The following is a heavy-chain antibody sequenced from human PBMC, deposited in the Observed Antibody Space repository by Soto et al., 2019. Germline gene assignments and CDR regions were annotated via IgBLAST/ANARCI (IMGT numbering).Heavy chain of an antibody. CDR3: ARAIHSGSIDY. Sequence: QVQLQESGPGLVKPSQTLSLTCTVSGGSITSGGYYWSWIRQHPGKGLEWIGYIYYSGSTYYNPSLKSRVTITVDTSKNQFSLKLSSVTAADTAVYYCARAIHSGSIDYWGQGTLVTVSS. V-gene: IGHV4-31*03. J-gene: IGHJ4*02. CDR2: IYYSGST. CDR1: GGSITSGGYY. D-gene: IGHD6-19*01.